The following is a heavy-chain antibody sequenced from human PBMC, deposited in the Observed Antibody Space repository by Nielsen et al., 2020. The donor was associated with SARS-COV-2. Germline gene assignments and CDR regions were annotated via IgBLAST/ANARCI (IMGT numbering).Heavy chain of an antibody. CDR1: GFTFSSYA. Sequence: GESLKISCAASGFTFSSYAMSWVRQAPGKGLEWVSAISGSGGSTYYADSVKGRFTISRDNSKNTLYLQMNSLRAEDTAVYYCAKMGRDYYGSGSYYTGRYYYYGMDVWGQRTTVTVSS. CDR3: AKMGRDYYGSGSYYTGRYYYYGMDV. J-gene: IGHJ6*02. D-gene: IGHD3-10*01. V-gene: IGHV3-23*01. CDR2: ISGSGGST.